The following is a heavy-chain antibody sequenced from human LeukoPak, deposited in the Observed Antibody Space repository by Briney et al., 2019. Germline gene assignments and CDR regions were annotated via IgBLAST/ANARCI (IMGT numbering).Heavy chain of an antibody. V-gene: IGHV3-9*01. J-gene: IGHJ6*02. CDR2: ISWNSGSI. D-gene: IGHD2-15*01. CDR1: GFTFDDYA. Sequence: GGSLRLSCAASGFTFDDYAMPWVRQAPGKGLEWVSGISWNSGSIGYADSVKGRFTISRDNAKNSLYLQMNSLRAEDTAVYYCAKAWTYCSGGSCYYYYGMDVWGQGTTVTVSS. CDR3: AKAWTYCSGGSCYYYYGMDV.